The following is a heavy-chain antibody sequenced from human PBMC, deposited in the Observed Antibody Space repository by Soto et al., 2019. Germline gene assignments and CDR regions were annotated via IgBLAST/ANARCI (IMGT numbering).Heavy chain of an antibody. D-gene: IGHD3-9*01. Sequence: GGSLRLSCAASGFTFSSYAMSWVRQAPGKGLEWVSAISGSGGSTYYADSVKGRFTISRDNSKNTLYLQMNSLRAEDTAVYYCAKDRMRYFDWLLSTYYYYGMDVWGQGTTVTSP. V-gene: IGHV3-23*01. J-gene: IGHJ6*02. CDR3: AKDRMRYFDWLLSTYYYYGMDV. CDR1: GFTFSSYA. CDR2: ISGSGGST.